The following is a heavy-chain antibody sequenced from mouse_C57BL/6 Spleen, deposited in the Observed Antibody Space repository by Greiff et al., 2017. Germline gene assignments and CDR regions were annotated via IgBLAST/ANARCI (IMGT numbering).Heavy chain of an antibody. V-gene: IGHV1-53*01. CDR3: DREGYYCNYYYAMDY. J-gene: IGHJ4*01. CDR2: INPSNGGT. CDR1: GYTFTSYW. Sequence: VQLQQSGTELVKPGASVKLSCKASGYTFTSYWMHWVKQRPGQGLEWIGRINPSNGGTNYNEKFKGKATLTVDKSSSTAYMQLSSLTSEDSAVYVYDREGYYCNYYYAMDYWGQGTSVTVSS. D-gene: IGHD2-1*01.